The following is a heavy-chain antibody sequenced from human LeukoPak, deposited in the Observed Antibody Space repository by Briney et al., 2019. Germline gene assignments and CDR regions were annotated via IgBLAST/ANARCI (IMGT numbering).Heavy chain of an antibody. CDR3: AKDHVIVVVITSTPFVDY. J-gene: IGHJ4*02. CDR2: ISGSGGST. D-gene: IGHD3-22*01. Sequence: PGGSLRLSCAASGFTFSSYGMSWVRQAPGKGLEWVPAISGSGGSTYYADSVKGRFTISRDNSKNTLYLQMNSLRAEDTAVHYCAKDHVIVVVITSTPFVDYWGQGTLVTVSS. CDR1: GFTFSSYG. V-gene: IGHV3-23*01.